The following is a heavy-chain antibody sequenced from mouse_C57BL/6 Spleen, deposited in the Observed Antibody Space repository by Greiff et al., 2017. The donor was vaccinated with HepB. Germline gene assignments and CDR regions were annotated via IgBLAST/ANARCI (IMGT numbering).Heavy chain of an antibody. Sequence: QVQLQQSGAELVRPGASVTLSCKASGYTFTDYEMHWVKQTPVHGLEWLGAIDPETGGTAYNQKFKGKAILTADKSSSTAYMELRSLTSEDSAVYYCTGYYYGSSYWYFDVWGTGTTVTVSS. CDR2: IDPETGGT. J-gene: IGHJ1*03. V-gene: IGHV1-15*01. CDR1: GYTFTDYE. D-gene: IGHD1-1*01. CDR3: TGYYYGSSYWYFDV.